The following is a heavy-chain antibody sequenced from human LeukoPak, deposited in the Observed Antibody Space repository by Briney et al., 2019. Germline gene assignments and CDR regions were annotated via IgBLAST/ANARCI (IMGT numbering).Heavy chain of an antibody. D-gene: IGHD2-2*01. CDR3: ARDETSRDYYYGMDV. V-gene: IGHV4-4*07. J-gene: IGHJ6*02. CDR2: IYTSGST. Sequence: SETLSLTCTVSGGSISSYYWSWIRQPAGKGLEWIGRIYTSGSTNYNPSLKSRVTMSVDTSKNQFSLKLSFVTAADTAVYYCARDETSRDYYYGMDVWGQGTTVTVSS. CDR1: GGSISSYY.